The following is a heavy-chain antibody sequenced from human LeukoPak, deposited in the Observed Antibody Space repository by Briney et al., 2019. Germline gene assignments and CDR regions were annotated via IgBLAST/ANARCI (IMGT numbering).Heavy chain of an antibody. CDR2: IKPDGSEK. D-gene: IGHD3-10*01. V-gene: IGHV3-7*03. Sequence: TGGSLRLSCAASGFSLSDHYMDWVRQAPGKGLEWVANIKPDGSEKYYVDSVKGRFTISRDNAKNSLYLQMNSLRVDDTAVYYCAISSTAGGGYWGQGTLVTVSS. J-gene: IGHJ4*02. CDR1: GFSLSDHY. CDR3: AISSTAGGGY.